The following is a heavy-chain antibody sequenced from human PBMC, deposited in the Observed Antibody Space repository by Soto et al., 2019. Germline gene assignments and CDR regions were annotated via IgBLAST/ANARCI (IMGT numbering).Heavy chain of an antibody. CDR1: GYTCNTYG. Sequence: VASVKVSCKTSGYTCNTYGINWVRQAPGQGLELMGWISAYDGKTTYAEKFQGRVTMTTDTSTSTAYMELRSLRSDDTAIYYCARDPHEFWKSYWFDPWGQGTPVTVSS. V-gene: IGHV1-18*01. D-gene: IGHD3-3*01. CDR2: ISAYDGKT. CDR3: ARDPHEFWKSYWFDP. J-gene: IGHJ5*02.